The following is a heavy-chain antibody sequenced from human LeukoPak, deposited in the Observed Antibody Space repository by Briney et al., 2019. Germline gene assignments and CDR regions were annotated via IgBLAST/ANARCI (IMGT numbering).Heavy chain of an antibody. V-gene: IGHV1-2*02. Sequence: ASVKVSCKATGYTFSSYDINWVRQATGQGLEWMGWINPNSGGTNYAQKFQGRVTMTRDTSISTAYMELSRLRSDDTAVYYCARGSSVELFDYWGQGTLVTVSS. J-gene: IGHJ4*02. CDR2: INPNSGGT. CDR1: GYTFSSYD. CDR3: ARGSSVELFDY. D-gene: IGHD3-10*01.